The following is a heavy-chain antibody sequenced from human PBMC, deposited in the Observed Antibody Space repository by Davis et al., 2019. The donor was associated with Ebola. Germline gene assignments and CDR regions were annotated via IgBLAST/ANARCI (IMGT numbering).Heavy chain of an antibody. CDR2: IIPILGIA. J-gene: IGHJ5*02. Sequence: AASVKVSCKASGGTFSSYAISWVRQAPGQGLEWMGRIIPILGIANYAQKLQGRVTMTTDTSTSTAYMELRSLRSDDTAVYYCARDGTRNWFDPWGQGTLVTVSS. V-gene: IGHV1-69*04. CDR3: ARDGTRNWFDP. CDR1: GGTFSSYA. D-gene: IGHD1-1*01.